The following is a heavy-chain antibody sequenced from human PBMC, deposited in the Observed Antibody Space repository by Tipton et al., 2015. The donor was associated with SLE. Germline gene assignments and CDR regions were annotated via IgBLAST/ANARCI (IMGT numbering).Heavy chain of an antibody. CDR1: GGSINKYY. CDR2: IYYSGTS. Sequence: TLSLTCTVSGGSINKYYMSWFRQPPGKRLEWIAYIYYSGTSNYNPSLRSRVTISMDTSKNQFSLQLSSVTAADTAVYYCARGLEENVSAERWFDPWGQGTLVTVSS. D-gene: IGHD1-1*01. CDR3: ARGLEENVSAERWFDP. V-gene: IGHV4-59*01. J-gene: IGHJ5*02.